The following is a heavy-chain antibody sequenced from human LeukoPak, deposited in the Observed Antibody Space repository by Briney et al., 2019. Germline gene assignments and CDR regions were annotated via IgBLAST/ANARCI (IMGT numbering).Heavy chain of an antibody. D-gene: IGHD3-10*01. J-gene: IGHJ5*02. CDR2: IVVGSGNT. Sequence: GASVKVSCKASGFTFISSAMQWVRQARGQRLEWIGWIVVGSGNTNYAQKFQERVTITRDMSTSTAYMELSSLRSEDTAVYYCARAQIGGSYSGDNVNNWFDPWGQGTLVTVSS. CDR3: ARAQIGGSYSGDNVNNWFDP. V-gene: IGHV1-58*02. CDR1: GFTFISSA.